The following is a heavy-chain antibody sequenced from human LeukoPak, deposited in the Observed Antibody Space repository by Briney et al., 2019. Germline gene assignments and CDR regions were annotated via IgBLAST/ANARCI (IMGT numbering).Heavy chain of an antibody. V-gene: IGHV3-21*01. CDR2: ISSSSSYI. Sequence: GGSLRLSCAASGFIFSSYNMNWVRQAPGKGLEWVSSISSSSSYIYYADSVKGRFTISRDNAKNTLYLQMNSLRAEDTAVYYCAEDPVAAAVMDVWGKGTTVTVSS. CDR3: AEDPVAAAVMDV. CDR1: GFIFSSYN. D-gene: IGHD6-13*01. J-gene: IGHJ6*03.